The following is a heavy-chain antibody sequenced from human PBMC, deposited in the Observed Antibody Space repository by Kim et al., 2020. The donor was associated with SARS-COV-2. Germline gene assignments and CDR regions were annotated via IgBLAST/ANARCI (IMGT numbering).Heavy chain of an antibody. Sequence: YACSVKSRFTIPRDNAKNSLYLQMNSLRAEDTAVYYCARLDGYSYGHGDYWGQGTLVTVSS. CDR3: ARLDGYSYGHGDY. D-gene: IGHD5-18*01. V-gene: IGHV3-11*04. J-gene: IGHJ4*02.